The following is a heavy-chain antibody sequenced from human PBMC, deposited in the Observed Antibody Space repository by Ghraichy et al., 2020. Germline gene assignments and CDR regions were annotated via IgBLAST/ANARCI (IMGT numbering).Heavy chain of an antibody. CDR2: ISYDGSNK. V-gene: IGHV3-30*18. CDR3: AKAIPYYYYGMDV. Sequence: GESLNISCAASGFTFSSNGMHWVRQAPGKGLEWVAVISYDGSNKYYADSVKGRFTISRDNSKNTLYLQMNSLRAEDTAVYYYAKAIPYYYYGMDVWGQGTTVTVSS. D-gene: IGHD2-2*02. CDR1: GFTFSSNG. J-gene: IGHJ6*02.